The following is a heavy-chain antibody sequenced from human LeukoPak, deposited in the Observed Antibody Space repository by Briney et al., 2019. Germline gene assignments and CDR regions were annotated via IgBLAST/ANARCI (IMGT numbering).Heavy chain of an antibody. CDR3: ARHGYDISTGSLLNWFDP. V-gene: IGHV4-34*01. CDR2: INHSGST. J-gene: IGHJ5*02. Sequence: PSETLSLTCAVYGGSFSGYYWSWIRQPPGKGLEWIGEINHSGSTNYNPSLKSRVTISVDTSKNQFSLKLSSVTAADTAVYYCARHGYDISTGSLLNWFDPWGQGTLVTVSS. CDR1: GGSFSGYY. D-gene: IGHD3-9*01.